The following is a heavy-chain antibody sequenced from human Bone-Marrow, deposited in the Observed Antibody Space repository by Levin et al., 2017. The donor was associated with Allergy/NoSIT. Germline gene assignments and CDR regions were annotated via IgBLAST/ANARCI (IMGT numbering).Heavy chain of an antibody. CDR2: ISYDGSNK. D-gene: IGHD2-15*01. CDR1: GFTFSSYG. Sequence: GGSLRLSCAASGFTFSSYGMHWVRQAPGKGLEWVAVISYDGSNKYYADSVKGRFTISRDNSKNTLYLQMNSLRAEDTAVYYCAKEKCCSGGSCFRYYYYGMDGWGQGTTVTVSS. CDR3: AKEKCCSGGSCFRYYYYGMDG. V-gene: IGHV3-30*18. J-gene: IGHJ6*02.